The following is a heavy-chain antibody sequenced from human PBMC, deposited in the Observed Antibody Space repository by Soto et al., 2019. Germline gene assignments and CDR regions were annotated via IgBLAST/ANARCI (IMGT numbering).Heavy chain of an antibody. V-gene: IGHV4-31*03. CDR3: ARLVPGHCRGECLAS. CDR1: GVSISSGGYY. J-gene: IGHJ4*02. Sequence: QMELYESGPGLVKPSQTLSLTCSVSGVSISSGGYYWSWIRQFPGKGLEWIGSIAYSRSPNYSPSLKSRINISIDGSENRFSLELRSVSAADTAFYYCARLVPGHCRGECLASWGQGTRVIVSA. D-gene: IGHD2-21*01. CDR2: IAYSRSP.